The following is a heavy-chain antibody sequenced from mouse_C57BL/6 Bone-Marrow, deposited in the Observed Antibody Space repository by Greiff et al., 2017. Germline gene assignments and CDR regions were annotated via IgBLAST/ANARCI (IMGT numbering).Heavy chain of an antibody. CDR1: GFNIKDDY. Sequence: VQLQQSGAELVRPGASVKLSCTASGFNIKDDYIHWVKQRPEQGLEWIGWIDPEIGDTEYASKFQGKATITSDTSYNTAYLQLSSLTSEDTAVDYCSSFDGNYLDFWGQGTPLTVAS. D-gene: IGHD2-3*01. V-gene: IGHV14-4*01. CDR3: SSFDGNYLDF. J-gene: IGHJ2*01. CDR2: IDPEIGDT.